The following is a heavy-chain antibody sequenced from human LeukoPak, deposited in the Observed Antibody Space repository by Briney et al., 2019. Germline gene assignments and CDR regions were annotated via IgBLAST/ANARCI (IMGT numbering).Heavy chain of an antibody. V-gene: IGHV6-1*01. CDR2: TYYRSKWYN. CDR1: GHSVSSLSAA. CDR3: ARDNERQWLV. J-gene: IGHJ4*02. D-gene: IGHD6-19*01. Sequence: SQTLSLTCASSGHSVSSLSAAWNWVRQSPSRGLEWLGRTYYRSKWYNEYAMSVRSRISINADISKNQFSLQLNSVTPEDTAVYYCARDNERQWLVWGQGTLVTVSS.